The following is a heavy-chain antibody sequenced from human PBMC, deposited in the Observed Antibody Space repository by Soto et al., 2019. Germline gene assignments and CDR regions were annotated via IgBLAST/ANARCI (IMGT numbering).Heavy chain of an antibody. Sequence: QLQLQESGPGLVKPSETLSLTCAVSGGSISSSNFYWGWFRQPPGKGLVWIGSIRYGGSTYYSPSLESRATISVDTSKNQLSLNVSSVTAADTAVYYCAKDASCDSCGAWGQGALVTVSS. D-gene: IGHD2-15*01. CDR2: IRYGGST. V-gene: IGHV4-39*01. J-gene: IGHJ4*02. CDR1: GGSISSSNFY. CDR3: AKDASCDSCGA.